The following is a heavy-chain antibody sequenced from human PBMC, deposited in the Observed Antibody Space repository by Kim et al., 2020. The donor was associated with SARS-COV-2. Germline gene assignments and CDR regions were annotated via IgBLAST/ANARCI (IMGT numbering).Heavy chain of an antibody. CDR3: ARGFSSTWQSF. Sequence: GGSLRLSCTASGFTFSDYAMNWVRQAPGKGLEWVSGINWNSIRIAYADSVKGRFTISRDNAKKSLYLQMDSLRTEDTAFYYCARGFSSTWQSFWGQETLVSVSS. V-gene: IGHV3-9*01. D-gene: IGHD6-13*01. CDR2: INWNSIRI. CDR1: GFTFSDYA. J-gene: IGHJ4*02.